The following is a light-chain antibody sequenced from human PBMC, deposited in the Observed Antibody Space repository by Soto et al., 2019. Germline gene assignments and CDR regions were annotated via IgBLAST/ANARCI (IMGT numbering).Light chain of an antibody. J-gene: IGKJ1*01. V-gene: IGKV1-5*01. CDR1: QNINRR. Sequence: DIQMTQSPSTLSASVGDRVTITCRASQNINRRLAWYQQKPGKAPNLLIYEGSSLESGVPARFSGGGSGTEFTLTISSLQPDDFSTFYCQQYNNYPWTFGQGTKVDIK. CDR3: QQYNNYPWT. CDR2: EGS.